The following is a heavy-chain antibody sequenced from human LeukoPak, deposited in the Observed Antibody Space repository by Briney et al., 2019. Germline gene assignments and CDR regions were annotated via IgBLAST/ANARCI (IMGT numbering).Heavy chain of an antibody. V-gene: IGHV3-30*18. CDR2: ISYDGSNK. Sequence: GGSLRLSCAASGFTFSSYGMHWVRLAPGKGLEWVAVISYDGSNKYYADSVKGRFTISRDNSKNTLYLQMNSLRAEDTAVYYCAKDGEQWLVGGAFDYWGQGTLVTVSS. D-gene: IGHD6-19*01. CDR3: AKDGEQWLVGGAFDY. J-gene: IGHJ4*02. CDR1: GFTFSSYG.